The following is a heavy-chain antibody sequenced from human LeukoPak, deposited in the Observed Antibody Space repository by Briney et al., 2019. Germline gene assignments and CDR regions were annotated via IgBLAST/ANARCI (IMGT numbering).Heavy chain of an antibody. CDR1: GYTFTSYG. D-gene: IGHD3-10*01. V-gene: IGHV1-18*01. Sequence: GASVKVSCKASGYTFTSYGISWVRQAPGQGLEWMGWISAYNGNTNYAQKLQGRVTMTTDTSTSTAYMELRRLRSDDTAVYYCARGGHITMVRGGTFDYWGQGTLVTVSS. CDR2: ISAYNGNT. CDR3: ARGGHITMVRGGTFDY. J-gene: IGHJ4*02.